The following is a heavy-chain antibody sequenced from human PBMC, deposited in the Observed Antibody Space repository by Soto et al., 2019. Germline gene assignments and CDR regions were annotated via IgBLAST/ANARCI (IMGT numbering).Heavy chain of an antibody. CDR1: GGSISSGGYY. V-gene: IGHV4-31*03. Sequence: SETLSLTCTVSGGSISSGGYYWNGIRQHPGKGLEWIGYIYYIGSTYYNPSLKSRVTISLDTSKNQFALKLSSVTAADTAVYYCARSVFPWGQGTLVTVSS. J-gene: IGHJ5*02. CDR2: IYYIGST. CDR3: ARSVFP.